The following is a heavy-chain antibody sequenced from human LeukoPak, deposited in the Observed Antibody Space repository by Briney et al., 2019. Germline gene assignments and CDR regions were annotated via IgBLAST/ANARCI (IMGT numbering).Heavy chain of an antibody. Sequence: SLSLSCAASGFSLTTFVMNWVRQAPGKGLEWVSVISGSGDVTYYANSVKGRFTISRDNSKNTLYLQMNSLRAGDTAVYYCARGGWLDIGGQGTMVTVSS. CDR2: ISGSGDVT. D-gene: IGHD6-19*01. CDR3: ARGGWLDI. J-gene: IGHJ3*02. V-gene: IGHV3-23*01. CDR1: GFSLTTFV.